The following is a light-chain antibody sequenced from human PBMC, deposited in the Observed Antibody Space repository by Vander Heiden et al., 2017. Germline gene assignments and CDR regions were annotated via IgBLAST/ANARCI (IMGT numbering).Light chain of an antibody. J-gene: IGLJ1*01. V-gene: IGLV2-14*01. CDR2: AVS. CDR3: TSHTGGATLPL. CDR1: YNDVGGYKY. Sequence: QSALTQPASVSGSPGQSITISCTGTYNDVGGYKYVAWYRQYPGKAPQLLIRAVSARPSGFSSRFSGFRSGTTASLTISGLRAEDEADYYCTSHTGGATLPLFGTGTKVTV.